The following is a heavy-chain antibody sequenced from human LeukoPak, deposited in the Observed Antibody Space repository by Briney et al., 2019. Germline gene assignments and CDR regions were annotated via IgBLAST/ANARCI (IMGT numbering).Heavy chain of an antibody. CDR3: TAGAY. V-gene: IGHV3-15*04. CDR1: EFTLSSAW. CDR2: LGSKAAGGTT. Sequence: GGSLRLSCVASEFTLSSAWVSWVRQARGKGLEWVGRLGSKAAGGTTDYAAPVKDRFTISRHDSKNTLYLQMNSLKTEDTAFYYCTAGAYCGQGTLVTVSS. J-gene: IGHJ4*02.